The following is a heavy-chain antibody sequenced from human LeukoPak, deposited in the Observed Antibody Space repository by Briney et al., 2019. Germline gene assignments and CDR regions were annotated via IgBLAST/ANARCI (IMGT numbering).Heavy chain of an antibody. CDR2: TRNKAKSDTT. J-gene: IGHJ3*02. V-gene: IGHV3-72*01. CDR3: ASSHHGGNEDAFDI. D-gene: IGHD4-23*01. Sequence: GGSLTLSCAASRFTFSDHSMDWVRQAPGKGRQWVGRTRNKAKSDTTEYAASVKGRFTISRDDSKNSLYLQMNSLMTEDTAVYYCASSHHGGNEDAFDIWGQGTMVTVSS. CDR1: RFTFSDHS.